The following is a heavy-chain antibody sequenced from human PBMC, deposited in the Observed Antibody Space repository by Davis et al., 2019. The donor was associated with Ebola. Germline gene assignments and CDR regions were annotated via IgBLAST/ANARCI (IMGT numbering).Heavy chain of an antibody. CDR3: ARDTWYSGDDNGGD. CDR1: GFTFSTYS. V-gene: IGHV3-21*01. D-gene: IGHD1-26*01. CDR2: ISSDSDYI. Sequence: PGGSLRLSCAASGFTFSTYSMSWVRQAPGKALEWVSSISSDSDYIYYADSAKGRFTISRDNAKNSLFLQMNSLRAEDTAVYYCARDTWYSGDDNGGDWGQGTLVTVSS. J-gene: IGHJ4*02.